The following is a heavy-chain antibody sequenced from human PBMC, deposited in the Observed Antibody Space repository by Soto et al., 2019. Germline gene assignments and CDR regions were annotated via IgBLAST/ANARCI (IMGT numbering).Heavy chain of an antibody. J-gene: IGHJ4*02. V-gene: IGHV3-30*18. Sequence: GVSLRLSCAASGFTFSSYGMHWVRQAPGKGLEWVAVISYDGSNKYYADSVKGRFTISRDNSKNTLYLQMNSLRAEDTAVYYCAKGAAMVEYLEYWGQGTLVTVSS. CDR3: AKGAAMVEYLEY. CDR2: ISYDGSNK. CDR1: GFTFSSYG. D-gene: IGHD5-18*01.